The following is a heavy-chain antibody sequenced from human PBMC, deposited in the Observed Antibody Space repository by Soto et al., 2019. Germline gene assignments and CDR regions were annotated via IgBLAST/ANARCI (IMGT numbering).Heavy chain of an antibody. CDR1: GFTFSSYS. V-gene: IGHV3-21*01. CDR3: ARALVLRFLEWPEFDY. D-gene: IGHD3-3*01. CDR2: ISSSSYI. Sequence: GGSLRLSCAASGFTFSSYSMNWVRQAPGKGLEWVSSISSSSYIYYADSVKGRFTISRDNAKNSLYLQMNSLRAEDTAVYYCARALVLRFLEWPEFDYWGQGTLVTVSS. J-gene: IGHJ4*02.